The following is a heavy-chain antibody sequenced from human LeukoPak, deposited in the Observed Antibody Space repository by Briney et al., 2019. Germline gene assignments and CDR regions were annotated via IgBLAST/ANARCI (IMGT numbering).Heavy chain of an antibody. J-gene: IGHJ4*02. D-gene: IGHD3-22*01. V-gene: IGHV4-34*01. CDR3: ASGMIAQLIFDY. Sequence: SETLSLTCAVYGGSFSGYYWSWIRQPPGKGLELIGEINHSGSTNYNPSLKSRVTISVDTSKNQFSLKLSSVTAADTAVYYCASGMIAQLIFDYWGQGTLVTVSS. CDR2: INHSGST. CDR1: GGSFSGYY.